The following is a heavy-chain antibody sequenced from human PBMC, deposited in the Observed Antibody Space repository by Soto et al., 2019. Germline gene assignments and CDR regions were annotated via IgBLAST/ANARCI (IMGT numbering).Heavy chain of an antibody. D-gene: IGHD2-8*01. J-gene: IGHJ1*01. CDR1: GFNFSNFG. CDR3: ARGGVV. CDR2: ISERGITT. V-gene: IGHV3-48*03. Sequence: AXGSRRLSCVAAGFNFSNFGMNWVRQAPGRGLEWISLISERGITTTYADSVRSRFTVSRDNAQSSLYLQMDRLTVEDTGVYYCARGGVVWGRGVLVTVSS.